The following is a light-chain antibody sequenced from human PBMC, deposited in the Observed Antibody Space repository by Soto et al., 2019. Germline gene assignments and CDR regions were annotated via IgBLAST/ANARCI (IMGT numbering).Light chain of an antibody. CDR2: EAS. CDR1: QDISEH. J-gene: IGKJ1*01. Sequence: DFQMTQSPSSLSASVGDRVTITCRASQDISEHLAWYQHKPGKVPKLLIYEASTLQSGVPSRFSGGGSGTDFTLTISSLQTEDVAIYYCQKYNGTPRTFGQGTKVELK. V-gene: IGKV1-27*01. CDR3: QKYNGTPRT.